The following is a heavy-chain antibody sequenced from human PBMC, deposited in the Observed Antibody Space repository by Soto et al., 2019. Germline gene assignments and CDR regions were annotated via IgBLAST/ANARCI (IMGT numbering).Heavy chain of an antibody. J-gene: IGHJ6*02. Sequence: EVQLVESGGGLVQPGGSLRLSCAASGFTFSSYWMHWVRQAPGKGLVWVSRINSDGSSTSYADSVKGRFTISRDNAKNTLTLQMNSMRSEDTAVYYCASWLAADGTAYFYYDGMDVCGQGTTVTVSS. CDR3: ASWLAADGTAYFYYDGMDV. CDR1: GFTFSSYW. CDR2: INSDGSST. D-gene: IGHD6-13*01. V-gene: IGHV3-74*01.